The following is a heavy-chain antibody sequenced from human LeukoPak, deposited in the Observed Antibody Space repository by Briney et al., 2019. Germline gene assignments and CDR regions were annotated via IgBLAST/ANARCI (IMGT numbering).Heavy chain of an antibody. V-gene: IGHV1-69*06. CDR3: AREVAVAGRGLGLDPFDY. D-gene: IGHD6-19*01. CDR2: IIPNFGTA. CDR1: GGTFSSYA. Sequence: GSSVKVSCKASGGTFSSYAISWVRQAPGQGLEWMGGIIPNFGTANYAQKFQGRVTITADKSTSKAYMELSSLRSEDTAVYYCAREVAVAGRGLGLDPFDYWGQGTLVTVSS. J-gene: IGHJ4*02.